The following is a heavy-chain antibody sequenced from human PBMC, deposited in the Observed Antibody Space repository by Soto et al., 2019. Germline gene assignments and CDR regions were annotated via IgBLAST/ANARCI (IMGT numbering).Heavy chain of an antibody. CDR3: ARGTYSGSYGRYY. CDR1: GYSFTSYW. Sequence: EVQLVHSGAEAKKPGESLRISCKGSGYSFTSYWISWVRQMPGNGLEGMGRIDTSDSYTNYGPSFQGHVTISADKAISTAYLQSSSLMAADTAMYYCARGTYSGSYGRYYGGQGTLVTVSS. CDR2: IDTSDSYT. V-gene: IGHV5-10-1*01. J-gene: IGHJ4*02. D-gene: IGHD1-26*01.